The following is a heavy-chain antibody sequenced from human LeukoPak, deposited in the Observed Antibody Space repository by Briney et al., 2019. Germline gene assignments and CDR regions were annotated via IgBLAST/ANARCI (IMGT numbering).Heavy chain of an antibody. V-gene: IGHV4-30-2*01. CDR3: ARVATIDYFDY. D-gene: IGHD5-12*01. Sequence: SETLSLTCTVSGGSISSGGYYWSCIRQPPGKGLEWIGYIYHSGSTYYNASLKSRVTISVDTSKNQFSLKLSSVTAADTAVYYCARVATIDYFDYWGQGTLVTVSS. J-gene: IGHJ4*02. CDR2: IYHSGST. CDR1: GGSISSGGYY.